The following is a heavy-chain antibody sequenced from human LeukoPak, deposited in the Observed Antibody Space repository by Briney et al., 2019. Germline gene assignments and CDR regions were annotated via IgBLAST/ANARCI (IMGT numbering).Heavy chain of an antibody. CDR2: IRYDGSNK. V-gene: IGHV3-30*02. D-gene: IGHD5-18*01. CDR3: TKDFSIQRYYFDY. CDR1: GFTFSSYG. Sequence: GGSLRLSCAASGFTFSSYGMHWVRQAPGKGLEWVAFIRYDGSNKYYADSVKGRFTISRDNSKNTLYLQMNSLRAEDTAVYYCTKDFSIQRYYFDYWGQGTLVTVSS. J-gene: IGHJ4*02.